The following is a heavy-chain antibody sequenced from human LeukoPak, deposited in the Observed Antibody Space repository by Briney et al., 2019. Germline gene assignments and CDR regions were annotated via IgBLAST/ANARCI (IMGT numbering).Heavy chain of an antibody. V-gene: IGHV4-59*08. D-gene: IGHD1-26*01. CDR2: IYYSGST. CDR3: ARHSGSYYYFDY. J-gene: IGHJ4*02. CDR1: GGSISSYY. Sequence: SETLSLTCAVSGGSISSYYWSWIRQPPGKGLEWIGYIYYSGSTNYNPSLKSRVTISVDTSKNQFSLKLSSVTAADTAVYYCARHSGSYYYFDYWGQGTLVTVSS.